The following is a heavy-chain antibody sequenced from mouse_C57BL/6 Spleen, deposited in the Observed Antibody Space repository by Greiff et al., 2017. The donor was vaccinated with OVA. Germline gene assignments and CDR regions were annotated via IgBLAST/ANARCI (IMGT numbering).Heavy chain of an antibody. D-gene: IGHD1-1*01. J-gene: IGHJ4*01. CDR1: GFTFSSYG. CDR3: ARYYGSSPYYYAMDY. CDR2: ISSGGSYT. Sequence: VQLQQSGGDLVKPGGSLKLSCAASGFTFSSYGMSWVRQTPDKRLEWVATISSGGSYTYYPDSVKWRFTISRDNAKNTLYLQMSSLKSEDTAMYYCARYYGSSPYYYAMDYWGQGTSVTVSS. V-gene: IGHV5-6*01.